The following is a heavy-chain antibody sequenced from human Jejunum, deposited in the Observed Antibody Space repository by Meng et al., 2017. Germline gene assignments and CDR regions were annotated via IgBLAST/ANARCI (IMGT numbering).Heavy chain of an antibody. Sequence: QVKLQESGPGLVKPSQTLSLPCTVSGGSISRGFYYWNWIRQHPGKGLEWIGYISYSGSTYYNPSLKSRVTISLDTSKNQFSLNLSSVTAADTAVYYCARDRFSSGSSNWFDPWGQGTLVTVSS. CDR2: ISYSGST. J-gene: IGHJ5*02. V-gene: IGHV4-31*03. CDR3: ARDRFSSGSSNWFDP. CDR1: GGSISRGFYY. D-gene: IGHD3-10*01.